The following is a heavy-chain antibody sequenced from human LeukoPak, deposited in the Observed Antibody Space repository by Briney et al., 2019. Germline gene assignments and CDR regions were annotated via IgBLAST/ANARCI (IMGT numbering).Heavy chain of an antibody. CDR1: GGTFTSYA. V-gene: IGHV1-69*06. CDR2: ITPIFGTA. CDR3: ARRLGLRWDLQAFDI. D-gene: IGHD4-23*01. Sequence: EASVKVSCTASGGTFTSYAISWVRQAPGQGLEWMGGITPIFGTANNAQKFQGRVTITADKSTSTAYMELSSLRSEDKAVYYCARRLGLRWDLQAFDIWGQGTMVTVSS. J-gene: IGHJ3*02.